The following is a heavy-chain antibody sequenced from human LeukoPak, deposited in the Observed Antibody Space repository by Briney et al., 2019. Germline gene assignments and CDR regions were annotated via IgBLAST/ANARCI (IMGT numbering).Heavy chain of an antibody. J-gene: IGHJ4*02. V-gene: IGHV4-61*02. CDR1: GGSIISAGYY. Sequence: PSETLSLTCTVSGGSIISAGYYWSWIRQPAGRAPEWIGRIYSTGRTNYNPSLKSRVVISVDKSKNQFSLNLSSVTAADTAVYYCARDLETYGAKIDYWGQGTLVTVSS. CDR3: ARDLETYGAKIDY. CDR2: IYSTGRT. D-gene: IGHD1-26*01.